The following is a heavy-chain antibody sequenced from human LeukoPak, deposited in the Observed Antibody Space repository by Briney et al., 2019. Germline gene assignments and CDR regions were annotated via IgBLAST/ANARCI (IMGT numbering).Heavy chain of an antibody. D-gene: IGHD2-15*01. CDR2: MYSGGST. CDR3: ARDADGGLDY. Sequence: TGGSLRLSCAASGFTVSSNYMSWVRQAPGKRVEWVSVMYSGGSTRYADSVKGRFTISRDNSKNTLYLQMNSLRAEDTAVYYCARDADGGLDYWGQGTLVTVSS. J-gene: IGHJ4*02. CDR1: GFTVSSNY. V-gene: IGHV3-66*01.